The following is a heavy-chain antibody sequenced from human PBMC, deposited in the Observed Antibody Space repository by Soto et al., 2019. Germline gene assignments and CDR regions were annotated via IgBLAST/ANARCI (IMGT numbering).Heavy chain of an antibody. D-gene: IGHD3-16*01. CDR1: GFIFSEST. CDR3: VKQAHGLGDVAFDY. V-gene: IGHV3-64D*06. Sequence: PGGSLRLSCSASGFIFSESTIYWVRQVPGKGLEAISAVSTSGRSTYYADSVKDRFTISRDNSKNTLFLQMGSLRPEDTAIYYCVKQAHGLGDVAFDYWGQGTQGTVS. CDR2: VSTSGRST. J-gene: IGHJ4*02.